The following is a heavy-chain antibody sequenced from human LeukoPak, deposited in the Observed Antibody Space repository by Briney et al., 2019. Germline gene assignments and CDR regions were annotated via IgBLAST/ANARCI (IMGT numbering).Heavy chain of an antibody. J-gene: IGHJ4*02. CDR3: ARERVGATLDY. Sequence: PSETLSLTCAVYGGSFSGYYWSWIRQPPGKGLEWIGEINHSGSTNYNPSLKSRVTISVDTSKNQFSLKLSSVTAADTAVYYCARERVGATLDYWGQGTLVTVSS. V-gene: IGHV4-34*01. D-gene: IGHD1-26*01. CDR1: GGSFSGYY. CDR2: INHSGST.